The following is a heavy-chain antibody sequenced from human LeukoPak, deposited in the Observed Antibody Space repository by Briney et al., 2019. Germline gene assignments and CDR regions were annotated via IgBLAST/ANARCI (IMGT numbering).Heavy chain of an antibody. V-gene: IGHV1-18*01. CDR2: ISAYNGNT. Sequence: ASAKVSCKASGYTFTSYGISWVRQAPGQGLEWMGWISAYNGNTNYAQKLQGRVTMTTDTSTSTAYMELRSLRSDDTAVYYCARDGGVSYYDFWSGYYTGDNWFDPWGQGTLVTVSS. CDR3: ARDGGVSYYDFWSGYYTGDNWFDP. J-gene: IGHJ5*02. CDR1: GYTFTSYG. D-gene: IGHD3-3*01.